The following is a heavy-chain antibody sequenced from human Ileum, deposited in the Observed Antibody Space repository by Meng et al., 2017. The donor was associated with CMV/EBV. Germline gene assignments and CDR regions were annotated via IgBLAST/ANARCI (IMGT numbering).Heavy chain of an antibody. CDR3: AKGQYSSSSSWFDP. CDR1: GFTFDDYA. Sequence: GGSLRLSCAASGFTFDDYAMHWVRQAPGKGLEWVSGISWNSGSTAYADSVKGRFTISRDNAKNSLYLQMNSLRADDMAFYYCAKGQYSSSSSWFDPWGQGTLVTVSS. CDR2: ISWNSGST. D-gene: IGHD6-6*01. V-gene: IGHV3-9*03. J-gene: IGHJ5*02.